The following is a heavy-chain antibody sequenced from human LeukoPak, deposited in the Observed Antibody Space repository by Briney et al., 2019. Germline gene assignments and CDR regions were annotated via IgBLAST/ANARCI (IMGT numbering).Heavy chain of an antibody. CDR3: ARFSAMYAFDI. D-gene: IGHD2-2*01. Sequence: PSETLSLTCAVSGYSISSGYYRGWIRQPPGKGLEWIGSIYHSGSTYYNPSLKSRVTISVDTSKNQFSLKLSSVTAADTAVYYCARFSAMYAFDIWGQGTMVTVSS. J-gene: IGHJ3*02. CDR1: GYSISSGYY. CDR2: IYHSGST. V-gene: IGHV4-38-2*01.